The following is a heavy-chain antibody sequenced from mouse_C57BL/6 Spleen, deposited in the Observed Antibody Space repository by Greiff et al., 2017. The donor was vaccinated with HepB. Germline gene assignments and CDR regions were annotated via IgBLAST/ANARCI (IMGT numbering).Heavy chain of an antibody. Sequence: QVQLQQPGAELVKPGASVKMSCKASGYTFTSYWITWVKQRPGQGLEWVGDIYPGSGSTNYNEKFKSNATLTVDTSSSAAYMQLSSLTSEDSAVYYCASYYSNLAMDYWGQGTSVTVSS. J-gene: IGHJ4*01. CDR3: ASYYSNLAMDY. CDR1: GYTFTSYW. CDR2: IYPGSGST. V-gene: IGHV1-55*01. D-gene: IGHD2-5*01.